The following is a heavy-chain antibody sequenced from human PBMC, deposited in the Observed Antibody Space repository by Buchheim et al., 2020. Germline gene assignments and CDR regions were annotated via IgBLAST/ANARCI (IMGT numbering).Heavy chain of an antibody. CDR2: IKSKTDGGTT. Sequence: EVQLVESGGGLVKPGGSLRLSCAASGFPFTNAWMNWVRQAPGKGLEWVGRIKSKTDGGTTDYAVPGRGRFTISRDDSKDTLYLQMNSLNTEDTAVYYCTTGLTVTAKYRALDYWGQGTL. D-gene: IGHD2-21*02. V-gene: IGHV3-15*07. CDR1: GFPFTNAW. J-gene: IGHJ4*02. CDR3: TTGLTVTAKYRALDY.